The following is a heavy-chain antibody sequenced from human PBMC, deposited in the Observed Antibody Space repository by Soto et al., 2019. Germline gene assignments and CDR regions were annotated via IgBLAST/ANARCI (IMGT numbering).Heavy chain of an antibody. CDR1: GGSISSYY. CDR2: IYYSGST. CDR3: ARHNYGWRRTHFDY. J-gene: IGHJ4*02. V-gene: IGHV4-59*08. Sequence: PSETLSLTCTVSGGSISSYYWSWIRQPPGKGLEWIGYIYYSGSTNYNPSLKSRVTISVDTSKNQFSLKLNSMTAADTAVYYCARHNYGWRRTHFDYGGKGTLVTVPS. D-gene: IGHD3-16*01.